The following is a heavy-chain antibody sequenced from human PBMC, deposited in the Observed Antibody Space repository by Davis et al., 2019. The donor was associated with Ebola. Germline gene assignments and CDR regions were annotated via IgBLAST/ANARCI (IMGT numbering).Heavy chain of an antibody. D-gene: IGHD1-1*01. CDR2: INPNSGGT. CDR1: GYTLTELS. J-gene: IGHJ4*02. V-gene: IGHV1-2*06. CDR3: ARAQFPTTSDH. Sequence: AASVQVSCKVSGYTLTELSMHWVRQAPGQGLEWMGRINPNSGGTNYAQKFQGRVTMTRDTSISTAYMELSRLRSDDTAVYYCARAQFPTTSDHWGQGTLVTVSS.